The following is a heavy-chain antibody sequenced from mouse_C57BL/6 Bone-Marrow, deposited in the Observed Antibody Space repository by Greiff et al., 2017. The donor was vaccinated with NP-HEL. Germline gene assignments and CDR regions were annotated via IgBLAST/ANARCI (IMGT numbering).Heavy chain of an antibody. CDR2: IYPRSGNT. V-gene: IGHV1-81*01. D-gene: IGHD1-1*01. CDR3: ARAYYYYSSSLTWFAY. CDR1: GYTFTSYG. J-gene: IGHJ3*01. Sequence: QVQLQQSGAELARPGASVKLSCKASGYTFTSYGISWVKQRTGQGLEWIGEIYPRSGNTYYNEKFKGKSTLTVDKSSSPAYMQLRSLTSEGSAIYFCARAYYYYSSSLTWFAYWGQGTLVTVSA.